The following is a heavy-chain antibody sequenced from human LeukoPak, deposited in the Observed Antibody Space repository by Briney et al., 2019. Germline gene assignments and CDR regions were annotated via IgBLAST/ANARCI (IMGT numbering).Heavy chain of an antibody. Sequence: PGRSLRLSCAASGFTFSSYAMHWVRQAPGKGLEWVAVISYDGSNKYYADSVKGRFTISRDNSKNTLYLQMNSLRAEDTAVYYCAKARWGSGYSYGTRERELPEWVLGYWGQGTLVTVSS. CDR1: GFTFSSYA. J-gene: IGHJ4*02. V-gene: IGHV3-30-3*01. CDR3: AKARWGSGYSYGTRERELPEWVLGY. D-gene: IGHD5-18*01. CDR2: ISYDGSNK.